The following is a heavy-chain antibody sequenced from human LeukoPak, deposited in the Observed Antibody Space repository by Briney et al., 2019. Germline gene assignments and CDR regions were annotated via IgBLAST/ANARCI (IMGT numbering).Heavy chain of an antibody. J-gene: IGHJ4*02. CDR1: GFTVSSNY. V-gene: IGHV3-53*05. D-gene: IGHD3-22*01. Sequence: PGGSLRLSCAASGFTVSSNYMSWVRQAPGKGLEWVSVIYSGGSTYYADSVKGRFTISRDNSKNTLYLQMNSLRAEDTAVYYCAKDPGDSSGYYYVYWGQGTLVTVSS. CDR2: IYSGGST. CDR3: AKDPGDSSGYYYVY.